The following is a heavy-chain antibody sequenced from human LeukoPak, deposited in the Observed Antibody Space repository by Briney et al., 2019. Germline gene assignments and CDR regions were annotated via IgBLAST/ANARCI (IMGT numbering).Heavy chain of an antibody. J-gene: IGHJ3*02. V-gene: IGHV4-61*01. D-gene: IGHD3-16*01. CDR2: IYYSGST. CDR1: GGSISSSSYY. Sequence: SETLSLTCTVSGGSISSSSYYWGWIRQPPGKGLEWIGYIYYSGSTNYNPSLKSRVTISVDTSKNQFSLKLSSVTAADTAVYYCARDWRGAGGAFDIWGQGTMVTVSS. CDR3: ARDWRGAGGAFDI.